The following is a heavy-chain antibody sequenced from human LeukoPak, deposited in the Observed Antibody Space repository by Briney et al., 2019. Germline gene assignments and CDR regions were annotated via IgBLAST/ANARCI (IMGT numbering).Heavy chain of an antibody. J-gene: IGHJ3*02. V-gene: IGHV3-13*04. CDR1: GFTFISYD. CDR2: IYTAGGT. CDR3: ARRRYGLGSYSDAFDI. D-gene: IGHD3-10*01. Sequence: GGSLRLSCAASGFTFISYDMHWVRQPPGKGLEWVSGIYTAGGTYYSGSVKGRFTISRENAKNSLSLRMNSLRAGDTAVYYCARRRYGLGSYSDAFDIWGQGTMVTVSS.